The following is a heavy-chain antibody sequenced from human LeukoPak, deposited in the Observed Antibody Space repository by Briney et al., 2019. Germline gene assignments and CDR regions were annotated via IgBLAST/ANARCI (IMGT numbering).Heavy chain of an antibody. D-gene: IGHD6-13*01. CDR1: GGSISSYY. CDR3: ARDYVLAAAGDNWFDP. CDR2: IYYSGST. Sequence: PSETLSLTCTVSGGSISSYYWSWLRQPPGKGLEWIGYIYYSGSTNYNPSLKSRVTISVDTSKNQFSLKLSSVTAADTAVYYCARDYVLAAAGDNWFDPWGQGTLVTVSS. J-gene: IGHJ5*02. V-gene: IGHV4-59*01.